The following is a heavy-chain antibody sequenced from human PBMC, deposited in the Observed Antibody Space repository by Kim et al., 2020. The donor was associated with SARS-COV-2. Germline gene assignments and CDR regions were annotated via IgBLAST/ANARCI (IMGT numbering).Heavy chain of an antibody. CDR3: AREGDMATYGMDV. J-gene: IGHJ6*02. Sequence: GGSLRLSCAASGFTFSSYWMSWVRQAPGKGLEWVANIKQDGSEKYYVDSVKGRFTISRDNAKNSLYLQMNSLRAEDTAVYYCAREGDMATYGMDVWGQGTTVTVSS. CDR2: IKQDGSEK. D-gene: IGHD5-12*01. CDR1: GFTFSSYW. V-gene: IGHV3-7*03.